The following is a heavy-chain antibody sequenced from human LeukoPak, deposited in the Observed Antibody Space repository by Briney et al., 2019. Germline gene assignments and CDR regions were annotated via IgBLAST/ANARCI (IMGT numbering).Heavy chain of an antibody. V-gene: IGHV3-7*01. D-gene: IGHD3-10*01. CDR1: GFTFNNYW. Sequence: TGGSLRLSCEASGFTFNNYWMSWFRQAPGKGLEWVANIKQDESEKNYVDSVKGRFTISRDNVKNSLYLQMSSLRAEDTAVYSCARVNDYDSGSLYRPIDYWGQGTLVTVSS. CDR2: IKQDESEK. CDR3: ARVNDYDSGSLYRPIDY. J-gene: IGHJ4*02.